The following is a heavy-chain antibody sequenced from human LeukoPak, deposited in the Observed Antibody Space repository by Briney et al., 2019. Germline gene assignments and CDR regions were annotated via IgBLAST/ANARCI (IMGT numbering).Heavy chain of an antibody. V-gene: IGHV3-23*01. J-gene: IGHJ4*02. CDR1: GFTFSSYA. CDR2: ISGSGGST. Sequence: GGSLRLSCVASGFTFSSYAMTWVRQAPGKGLEWVSVISGSGGSTYYADSVKGRFTISRDNSKNTLYLQMNSLRAEGTAVYYCAKDYDLAYWGQGTLVTVSS. CDR3: AKDYDLAY. D-gene: IGHD3-3*01.